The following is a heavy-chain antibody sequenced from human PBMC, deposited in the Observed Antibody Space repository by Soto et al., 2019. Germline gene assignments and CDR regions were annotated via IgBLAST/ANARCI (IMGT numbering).Heavy chain of an antibody. CDR3: ARQRYFDY. CDR1: GYIFHNYW. CDR2: IYPGDSNI. V-gene: IGHV5-51*01. Sequence: GESLKISCQASGYIFHNYWIGWVLHMPRKGLEWLGIIYPGDSNIRYNPSFQGQVTISADKSLSTTYLHWSSLKASDTAMYYCARQRYFDYWGQGTLVTVSS. J-gene: IGHJ4*02.